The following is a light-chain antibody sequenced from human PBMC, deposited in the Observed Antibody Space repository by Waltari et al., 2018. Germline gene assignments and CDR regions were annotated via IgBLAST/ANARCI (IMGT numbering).Light chain of an antibody. J-gene: IGKJ5*01. V-gene: IGKV3-15*01. CDR2: GAS. CDR3: QQYNNGPFT. Sequence: EMVMTQSPATLSLSPGEGATLSCRASQTVSSNLAWYQQKPGQAPRLLIYGASTRATGIPATFSGSGSEEDFTLTISSLQSEDFAVYCCQQYNNGPFTFGQGTRLEIK. CDR1: QTVSSN.